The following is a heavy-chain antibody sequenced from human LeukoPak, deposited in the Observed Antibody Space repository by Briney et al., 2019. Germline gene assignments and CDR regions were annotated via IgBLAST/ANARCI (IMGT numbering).Heavy chain of an antibody. D-gene: IGHD5-18*01. V-gene: IGHV1-2*02. CDR2: IDPNSGDT. CDR1: GYTFTGYY. Sequence: GASVKVSCRASGYTFTGYYIHWVRQAPGQGLEWMGWIDPNSGDTNYAQKFQGRVTMTRDTSINTAYMELSRLRSDDTAVYYCARERGYSYGHTFDYWGQGTLVTVSS. J-gene: IGHJ4*02. CDR3: ARERGYSYGHTFDY.